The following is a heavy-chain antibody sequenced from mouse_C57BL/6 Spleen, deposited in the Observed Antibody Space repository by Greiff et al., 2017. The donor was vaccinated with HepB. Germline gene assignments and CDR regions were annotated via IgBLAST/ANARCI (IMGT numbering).Heavy chain of an antibody. J-gene: IGHJ2*01. Sequence: LQQSGPELVKPGASVKISCKASGYTFTDYYMNWVKQSHGKSLEWIGDINPNNGGTSYNQKFKGKATLTVDKSSSTAYMELRSLTSEDSAVYYCARSGGQLRRYYFDYWGQGTTLTVSS. D-gene: IGHD3-2*02. CDR1: GYTFTDYY. CDR2: INPNNGGT. V-gene: IGHV1-26*01. CDR3: ARSGGQLRRYYFDY.